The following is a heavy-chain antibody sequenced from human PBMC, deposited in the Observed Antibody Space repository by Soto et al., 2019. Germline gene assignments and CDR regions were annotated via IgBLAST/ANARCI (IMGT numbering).Heavy chain of an antibody. V-gene: IGHV4-30-2*01. CDR2: IFHTGST. Sequence: QLQLQESGSGLVKPSQTLSLTCAVSGGSISSAVYSWNWIRHPPGKGLEWIGYIFHTGSTYSNPSLKSRVTILLDTSKNQFSLKLSSVTAADTAVYYCARGAHAYPYYFDSWGQGTLVTVSS. J-gene: IGHJ4*02. CDR1: GGSISSAVYS. CDR3: ARGAHAYPYYFDS. D-gene: IGHD2-2*01.